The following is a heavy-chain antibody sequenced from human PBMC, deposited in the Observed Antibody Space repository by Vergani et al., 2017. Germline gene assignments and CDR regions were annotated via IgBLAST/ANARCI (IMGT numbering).Heavy chain of an antibody. V-gene: IGHV4-61*02. Sequence: QVQLQESGPGLVRPSQTLSLTCTVSVGSISSGRYYWSWFRQPAGKGLEWIGRFYTGGGTSYNPSLKSRVTISVDTSKNQFSLQLSSVTAADTAVYYCARDPLYSTTWPFLLLDMDVWGQGTTVTVSS. CDR3: ARDPLYSTTWPFLLLDMDV. CDR1: VGSISSGRYY. J-gene: IGHJ6*02. CDR2: FYTGGGT. D-gene: IGHD6-13*01.